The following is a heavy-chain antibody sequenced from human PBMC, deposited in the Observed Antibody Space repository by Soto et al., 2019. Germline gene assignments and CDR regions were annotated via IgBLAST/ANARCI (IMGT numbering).Heavy chain of an antibody. Sequence: PGGSLRVSCAASGFTFSDYYMSWSRQAPGKGLEWVSYISSSGSTIYYADSVKGRFTISRDNAKNSLYLQMNSLRAKDTAVYYCARRPYGYSYGTIDYWGQGTLVTVSS. CDR3: ARRPYGYSYGTIDY. D-gene: IGHD5-18*01. CDR1: GFTFSDYY. V-gene: IGHV3-11*01. J-gene: IGHJ4*02. CDR2: ISSSGSTI.